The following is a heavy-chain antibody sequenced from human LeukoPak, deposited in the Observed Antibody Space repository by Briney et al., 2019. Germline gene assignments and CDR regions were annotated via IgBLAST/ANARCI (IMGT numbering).Heavy chain of an antibody. CDR1: GFTFTNAW. V-gene: IGHV3-15*01. D-gene: IGHD1-1*01. CDR2: IKSKTDGGTT. CDR3: AKDLRLEHTRGGYFDY. J-gene: IGHJ4*02. Sequence: GGSLRLSCAASGFTFTNAWMSWVRQAPGKGLEWVGRIKSKTDGGTTDYAAPVKGRFTISRDDSKNTLYLQMNSLRAEDTAVYYCAKDLRLEHTRGGYFDYWGQGTLVTVSS.